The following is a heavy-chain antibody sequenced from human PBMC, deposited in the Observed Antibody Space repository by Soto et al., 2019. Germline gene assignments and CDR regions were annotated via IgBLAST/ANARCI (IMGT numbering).Heavy chain of an antibody. CDR1: GDSVSSNSAA. CDR2: TYYRSKWYN. CDR3: ARGPGGQWLVFTYFDY. J-gene: IGHJ4*02. D-gene: IGHD6-19*01. V-gene: IGHV6-1*01. Sequence: SQTLSLTCAISGDSVSSNSAAWHWIRQSPSRGLEWLGRTYYRSKWYNDYAVSVKSRITINPDTSKNQFSLQLNSVTPEDTAVYYCARGPGGQWLVFTYFDYWGQGTLVTVSS.